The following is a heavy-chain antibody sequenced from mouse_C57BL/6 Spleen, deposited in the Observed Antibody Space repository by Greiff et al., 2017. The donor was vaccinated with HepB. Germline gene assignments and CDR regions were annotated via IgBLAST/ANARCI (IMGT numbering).Heavy chain of an antibody. CDR1: GYAFTNYL. J-gene: IGHJ2*01. V-gene: IGHV1-54*01. CDR2: INPGSGGT. D-gene: IGHD3-2*02. CDR3: ARTQLRLQDY. Sequence: QVQLKQSGAELVRPGTSVKVSCKASGYAFTNYLIEWVKQRPGQGLEWIGVINPGSGGTNYNEKFKGKATLTADKSSSTAYMQLSSLTSEDSAVYFCARTQLRLQDYWGQGTTLTVSS.